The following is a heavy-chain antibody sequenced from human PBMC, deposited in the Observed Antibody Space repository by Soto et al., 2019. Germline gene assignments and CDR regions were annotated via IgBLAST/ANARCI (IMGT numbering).Heavy chain of an antibody. J-gene: IGHJ4*02. D-gene: IGHD2-8*01. CDR1: GFTFSSYG. CDR2: ILYDGSNK. V-gene: IGHV3-30*18. Sequence: QVQLVESGGGVVQPGRSLRLSCAASGFTFSSYGMHWVRQAPGKGLEWVAVILYDGSNKYYADSVKGRFTISRDNSKNTLYLQTDSLRPEDTAVYYCAKDVFDAYWGQGTLVTVSS. CDR3: AKDVFDAY.